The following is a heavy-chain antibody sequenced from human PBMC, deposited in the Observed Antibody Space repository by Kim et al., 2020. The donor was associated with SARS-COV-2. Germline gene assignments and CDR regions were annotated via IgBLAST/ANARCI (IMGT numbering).Heavy chain of an antibody. CDR2: INPSGGST. CDR1: GYTFTSYY. V-gene: IGHV1-46*01. J-gene: IGHJ4*02. D-gene: IGHD6-19*01. CDR3: ARPSRHRGIAVAYFDY. Sequence: ASVKVSCKASGYTFTSYYMHWVRQAPGQGLEWMGIINPSGGSTSYAQKFQGRVTMTRDTSTSTVYMELSSLRSEDTAVYYCARPSRHRGIAVAYFDYWGQGTLVTVSS.